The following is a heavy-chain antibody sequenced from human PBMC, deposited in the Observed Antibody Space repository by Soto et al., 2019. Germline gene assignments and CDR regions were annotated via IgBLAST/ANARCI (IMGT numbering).Heavy chain of an antibody. CDR2: IYYSGST. CDR1: GGSISSGDYY. J-gene: IGHJ3*02. Sequence: QVQLQESGPGLVKPSQTLSLTCTVSGGSISSGDYYWSWIRQPPGKGLEWIGYIYYSGSTYYKASLKGPVIISIDTAKNQFSLKLSSVTAADTAVCYCARNVWPDVFGIWGQGAMVSVSS. V-gene: IGHV4-30-4*01. D-gene: IGHD2-8*01. CDR3: ARNVWPDVFGI.